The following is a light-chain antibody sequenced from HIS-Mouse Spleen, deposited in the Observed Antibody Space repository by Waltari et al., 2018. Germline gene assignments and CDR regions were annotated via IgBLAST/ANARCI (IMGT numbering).Light chain of an antibody. V-gene: IGLV3-27*01. CDR3: YSAADNNLGV. Sequence: SYELTQPSSVSVSPGQTARITCSGDVLAKQSARWFQQNPGQAPVLVIYKDSERPSGIPERFSGSSSGTTVTLTISGAQVEDEADYYCYSAADNNLGVFGGGTKLTVL. J-gene: IGLJ3*02. CDR1: VLAKQS. CDR2: KDS.